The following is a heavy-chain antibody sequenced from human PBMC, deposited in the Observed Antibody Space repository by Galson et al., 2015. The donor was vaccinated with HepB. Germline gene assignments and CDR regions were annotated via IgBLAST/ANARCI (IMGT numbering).Heavy chain of an antibody. J-gene: IGHJ6*03. Sequence: SVKVSCKASGYTFTSYGISWVRQAPGQGLEWMGWISAYNGNTNYAQKLQGRVTMTTDTSTSTAYMELRSLRSDDTAVYYCARDRFLEWQRKNYYYYYMDVWGKGTTVTASS. CDR1: GYTFTSYG. CDR3: ARDRFLEWQRKNYYYYYMDV. D-gene: IGHD3-3*01. V-gene: IGHV1-18*01. CDR2: ISAYNGNT.